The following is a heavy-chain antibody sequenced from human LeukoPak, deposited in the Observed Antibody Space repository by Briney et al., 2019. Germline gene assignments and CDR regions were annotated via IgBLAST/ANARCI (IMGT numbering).Heavy chain of an antibody. V-gene: IGHV3-20*01. Sequence: GGSLRLSCAASGFTFSSYAMSWVRQAPGKGLEWVSGINWNGGSTGYADSVKGRFTISRDNAKNSLYLQMNSLRAEDTALYHCARSYDSSGYYYGYFDYWGQGTLVTVSS. CDR2: INWNGGST. J-gene: IGHJ4*02. CDR1: GFTFSSYA. CDR3: ARSYDSSGYYYGYFDY. D-gene: IGHD3-22*01.